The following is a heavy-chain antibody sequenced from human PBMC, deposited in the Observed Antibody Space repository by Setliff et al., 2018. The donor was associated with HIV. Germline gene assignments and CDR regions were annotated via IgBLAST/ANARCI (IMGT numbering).Heavy chain of an antibody. V-gene: IGHV4-59*01. CDR3: ARGVNFDY. CDR2: IYIYNSGST. Sequence: ASETLSLTCSVSGGSFSGYYWSWIRQPPGKGLEWIGYIYIYNSGSTNYNPSLTSRVTISVDTSRNQFSLKLTSVTAADTAIYYCARGVNFDYWGQGTQVTV. J-gene: IGHJ4*02. CDR1: GGSFSGYY. D-gene: IGHD3-3*01.